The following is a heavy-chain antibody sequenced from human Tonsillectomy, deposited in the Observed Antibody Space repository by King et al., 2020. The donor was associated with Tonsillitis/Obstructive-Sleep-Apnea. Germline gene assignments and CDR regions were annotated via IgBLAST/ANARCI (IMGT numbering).Heavy chain of an antibody. Sequence: QLVQSGAEVKKPGASVKVSCKVSGYSLTALSMHWVRQAPGKGLEWMGGFDPEDGETIYAQKFQGRVTMPEDTSTDTAYMELSSLRSEDTAIYYCATSAYDSSGSYSFIDYWGQGTLVTVSS. CDR3: ATSAYDSSGSYSFIDY. D-gene: IGHD3-22*01. V-gene: IGHV1-24*01. J-gene: IGHJ4*02. CDR2: FDPEDGET. CDR1: GYSLTALS.